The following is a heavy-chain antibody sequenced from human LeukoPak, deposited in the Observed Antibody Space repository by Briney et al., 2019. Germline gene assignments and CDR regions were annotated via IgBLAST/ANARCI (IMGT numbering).Heavy chain of an antibody. Sequence: SETLSLTCAVYGGSFSGYYWSWIRQPPGKGLEWIGEINHSGSTNYNPSLKSRVTISVDTSKNQFSLKLSSVTAADTAVYYCAREVAIALIQPQTLFDSWGQGTLVTVSS. CDR1: GGSFSGYY. J-gene: IGHJ4*02. CDR3: AREVAIALIQPQTLFDS. D-gene: IGHD2-15*01. V-gene: IGHV4-34*01. CDR2: INHSGST.